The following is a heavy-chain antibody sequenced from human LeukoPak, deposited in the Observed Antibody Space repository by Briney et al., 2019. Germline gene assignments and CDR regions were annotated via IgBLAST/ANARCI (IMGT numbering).Heavy chain of an antibody. J-gene: IGHJ4*02. V-gene: IGHV3-23*01. Sequence: PGGSLRLSCAASGFTFSSYAMSWVRQAPGKGLEWVSAISGSGGSTYYADSVKGRFTISRDNSKSTLYLQMNSLRAEDTAVYYCAKGESYYYDSSGTDYWGQGTLVTVSS. CDR1: GFTFSSYA. D-gene: IGHD3-22*01. CDR2: ISGSGGST. CDR3: AKGESYYYDSSGTDY.